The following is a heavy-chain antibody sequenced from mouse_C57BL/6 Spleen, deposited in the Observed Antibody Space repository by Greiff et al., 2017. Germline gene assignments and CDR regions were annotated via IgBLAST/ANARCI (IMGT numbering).Heavy chain of an antibody. CDR3: ARSPSNPDYRDY. D-gene: IGHD2-12*01. J-gene: IGHJ4*01. V-gene: IGHV14-2*01. CDR1: GFNIKDYY. CDR2: IDPEDGET. Sequence: EVQLQQSGAELVKPGASVKLSCTASGFNIKDYYMPWVKQRTEQGLEWIGRIDPEDGETKYAPKFQGKATITADTSSNTANMQLSSLTSEDTAVYCFARSPSNPDYRDYWGQGTSVTVSS.